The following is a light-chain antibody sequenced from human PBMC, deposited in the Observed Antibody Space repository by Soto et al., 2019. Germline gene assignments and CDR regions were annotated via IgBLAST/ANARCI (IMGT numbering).Light chain of an antibody. Sequence: VMTQSPATLSVSPGERATLSCRASQSVSSNLARYQQKPGQAPSLLIYDISARATGIPTRFSGSGSGTEFTLTISSLQSEDFAVYYWQQYNDWPLTFGGGTKVDIK. CDR3: QQYNDWPLT. V-gene: IGKV3D-15*01. CDR1: QSVSSN. CDR2: DIS. J-gene: IGKJ4*01.